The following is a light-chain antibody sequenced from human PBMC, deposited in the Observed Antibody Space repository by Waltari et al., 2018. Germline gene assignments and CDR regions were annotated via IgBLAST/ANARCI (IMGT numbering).Light chain of an antibody. CDR1: QSVSSSN. Sequence: IVFTQSPGTLSLSPGSSATLSCRASQSVSSSNLAWYQQKPGQAPRLLIYGASRRATGIPDRFSGSGSGTDFTLTISRLEPEDFAVYYCQQYGSSWTFGQGTKVEIK. J-gene: IGKJ1*01. CDR3: QQYGSSWT. CDR2: GAS. V-gene: IGKV3-20*01.